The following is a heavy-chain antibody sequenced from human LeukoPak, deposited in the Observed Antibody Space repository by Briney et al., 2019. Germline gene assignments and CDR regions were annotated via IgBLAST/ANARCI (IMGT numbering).Heavy chain of an antibody. Sequence: SETLSLTCIVSGGSISSGGYYWSWIRQHPWKGLEWIGYIYYSGSTYYNPSLKSRVTISVDTSKNQFSLKLSSVTAADTAVYYCARGSHYYDSSGSDYWGQGTLVTVSS. CDR1: GGSISSGGYY. CDR3: ARGSHYYDSSGSDY. V-gene: IGHV4-31*03. D-gene: IGHD3-22*01. CDR2: IYYSGST. J-gene: IGHJ4*02.